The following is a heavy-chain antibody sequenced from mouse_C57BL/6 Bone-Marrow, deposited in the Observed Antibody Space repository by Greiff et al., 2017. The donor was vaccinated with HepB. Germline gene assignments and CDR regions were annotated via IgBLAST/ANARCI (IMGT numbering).Heavy chain of an antibody. V-gene: IGHV14-4*01. Sequence: VQLQQSGAELVRPGASVKLSCTASGFNIKDDYMHWVKQRPEQGLEWIGWIDPENGDTEYASKFQGKATITAATSSNTAYLQLSSLTSEDTAVYYCTTEDGDAYWGQGTLVTVSA. J-gene: IGHJ3*01. CDR3: TTEDGDAY. CDR1: GFNIKDDY. CDR2: IDPENGDT. D-gene: IGHD2-3*01.